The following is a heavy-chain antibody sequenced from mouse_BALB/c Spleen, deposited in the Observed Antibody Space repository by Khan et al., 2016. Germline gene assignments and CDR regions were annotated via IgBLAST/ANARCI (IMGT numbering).Heavy chain of an antibody. D-gene: IGHD4-1*01. CDR1: GYTFTFYW. Sequence: QIQLVQSGAELMKPGASVKISCKATGYTFTFYWIEWLKQRPGHGLEWIGEILPGSDSTKYNEKFKGKATFTADTSSNTASIELTSLTSEDSAVYYCARQTGTFDFDSWGQGTTLTVSS. CDR3: ARQTGTFDFDS. CDR2: ILPGSDST. J-gene: IGHJ2*01. V-gene: IGHV1-9*01.